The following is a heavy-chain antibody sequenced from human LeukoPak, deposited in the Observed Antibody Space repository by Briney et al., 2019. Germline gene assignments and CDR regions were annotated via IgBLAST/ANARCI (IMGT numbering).Heavy chain of an antibody. J-gene: IGHJ4*02. CDR3: AKAKGSWSCSFDY. V-gene: IGHV3-9*03. CDR1: GFTFDDYA. D-gene: IGHD6-13*01. CDR2: ISWNSGSI. Sequence: PGRSLRLSCAASGFTFDDYAMHWVRQAPGKGLEWVSGISWNSGSIGYADSVKGRLTISRDNAKNSLYLQMNSLRAEDMALYYCAKAKGSWSCSFDYWGQGTLVTVSS.